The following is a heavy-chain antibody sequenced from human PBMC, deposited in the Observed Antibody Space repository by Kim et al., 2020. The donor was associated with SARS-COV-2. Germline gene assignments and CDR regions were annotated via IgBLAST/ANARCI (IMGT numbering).Heavy chain of an antibody. CDR3: AKKGIPARGQEYFDL. CDR1: GFTFSSFA. J-gene: IGHJ2*01. D-gene: IGHD6-13*01. CDR2: LSDSGGDT. V-gene: IGHV3-23*01. Sequence: GGSLRLSCAASGFTFSSFAMTWVRQAPGKGLEWVSILSDSGGDTFYADSVKGRFTISRDNSKNTLYLQMNSLRAEDTAVYYCAKKGIPARGQEYFDLWGRGTLVTVSS.